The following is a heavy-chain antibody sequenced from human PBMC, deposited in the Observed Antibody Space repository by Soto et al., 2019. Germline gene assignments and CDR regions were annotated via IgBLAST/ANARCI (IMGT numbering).Heavy chain of an antibody. V-gene: IGHV1-8*01. CDR2: MNPNSGNT. CDR3: ARELWFDP. Sequence: ASLKVSCKASGYTFTSYDINWVRQATGQGLEWMGWMNPNSGNTGYAQKFQGRVTMTRNTSISTAYMELSSVTAADTAVYYCARELWFDPWGQGTLVTVSS. CDR1: GYTFTSYD. J-gene: IGHJ5*02.